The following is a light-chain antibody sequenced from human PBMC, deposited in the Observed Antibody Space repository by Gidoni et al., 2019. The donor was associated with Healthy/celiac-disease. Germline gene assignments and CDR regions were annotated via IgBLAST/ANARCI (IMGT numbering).Light chain of an antibody. J-gene: IGKJ5*01. CDR2: GAS. CDR1: QSVSSSY. CDR3: QQYGSSIT. V-gene: IGKV3-20*01. Sequence: EIVLTQSPGTLSLSPGERATLSCRASQSVSSSYLAWYQQKPGQAPRRLIYGASSRATGIPDRFSGSGSGTDFTLTSSRLEPEDFAVYYCQQYGSSITFGQGTRLEIK.